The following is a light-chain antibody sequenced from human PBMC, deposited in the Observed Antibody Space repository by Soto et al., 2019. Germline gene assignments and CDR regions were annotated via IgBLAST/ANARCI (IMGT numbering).Light chain of an antibody. Sequence: DIVMTLSPPILSVSPGERATLSCRASQSVSSNLAWYQQKPGQAPRLLIYGASNRATGIPDRFSGSGSGTDFTLTISGLEPEDFAVYYCQQRSNGPPITFGQGTRLEIK. J-gene: IGKJ5*01. CDR2: GAS. V-gene: IGKV3-11*01. CDR3: QQRSNGPPIT. CDR1: QSVSSN.